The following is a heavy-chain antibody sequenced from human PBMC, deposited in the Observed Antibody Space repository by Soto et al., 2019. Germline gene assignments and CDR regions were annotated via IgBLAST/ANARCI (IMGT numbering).Heavy chain of an antibody. CDR3: ARHKSSSDGFDP. V-gene: IGHV4-39*01. CDR2: MFYSGAT. CDR1: GGSISCISYC. D-gene: IGHD2-2*01. J-gene: IGHJ5*02. Sequence: SETLSLTCTVSGGSISCISYCWSWIRQRAGKGLQWIGYMFYSGATYYNPSLKNRVTLSVDTSNNQFSLTLVAVTAPDTAVYYCARHKSSSDGFDPWGQGTLVTVSS.